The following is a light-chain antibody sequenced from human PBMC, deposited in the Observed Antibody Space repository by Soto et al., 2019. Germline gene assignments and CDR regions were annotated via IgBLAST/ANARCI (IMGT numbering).Light chain of an antibody. V-gene: IGLV2-14*01. CDR2: DVS. Sequence: QSALTQPASVSGSPGQSITISCTGTSSDVGGYNYVSWYQQHPGKAPKLMIYDVSNRPSGVSNRFSGSKSGNTASLTISGLQADDEADYYCSSYTSSSDSVFGTGTKVTVL. J-gene: IGLJ1*01. CDR1: SSDVGGYNY. CDR3: SSYTSSSDSV.